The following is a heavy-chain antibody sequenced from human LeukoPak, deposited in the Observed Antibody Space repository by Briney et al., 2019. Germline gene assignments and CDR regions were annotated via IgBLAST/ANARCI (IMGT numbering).Heavy chain of an antibody. CDR2: SRNKANSYTT. Sequence: GGSLRLSCEVSGFTFSDQYMDWVRQAPGKGLEWVGRSRNKANSYTTEYAASVKGRFTVSRDDSKNSLYLQMNSLKSEDTAVYYCARHGYSGYDRIRGVDYWGQGTLVTVSS. J-gene: IGHJ4*02. D-gene: IGHD5-12*01. CDR3: ARHGYSGYDRIRGVDY. V-gene: IGHV3-72*01. CDR1: GFTFSDQY.